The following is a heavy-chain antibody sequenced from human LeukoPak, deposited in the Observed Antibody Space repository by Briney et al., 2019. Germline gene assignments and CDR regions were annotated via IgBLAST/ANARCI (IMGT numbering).Heavy chain of an antibody. J-gene: IGHJ6*02. CDR2: ISGSGGST. CDR3: ARDAGVVPAAIKIQYYGMDV. CDR1: GFTFSNYA. D-gene: IGHD2-2*01. V-gene: IGHV3-23*01. Sequence: PGGSLRLSCAASGFTFSNYAMSWVRQAPGKGLEWVSAISGSGGSTYYADSVKGRLTISRDNSKNTLYLQMNSLRAEDTAVYYCARDAGVVPAAIKIQYYGMDVWGQGTTVTVSS.